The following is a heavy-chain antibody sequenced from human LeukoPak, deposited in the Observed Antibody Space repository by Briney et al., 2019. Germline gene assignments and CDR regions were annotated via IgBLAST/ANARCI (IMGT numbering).Heavy chain of an antibody. CDR1: RFTFSSYW. Sequence: GSLRLSCAASRFTFSSYWMSWVRQAPGKGLEWVANIKEDGSEKFYVDSVKGRFTISRDNAKISLYLQMNSLRAEDTAVYYCVRDRGSSDYFDYWDQGTLVTVSS. J-gene: IGHJ4*02. D-gene: IGHD6-6*01. CDR3: VRDRGSSDYFDY. CDR2: IKEDGSEK. V-gene: IGHV3-7*01.